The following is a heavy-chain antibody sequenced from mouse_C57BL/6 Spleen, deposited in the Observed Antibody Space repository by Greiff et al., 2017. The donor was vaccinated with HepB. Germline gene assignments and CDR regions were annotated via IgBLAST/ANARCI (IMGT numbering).Heavy chain of an antibody. CDR3: ARFDYDYAMDY. Sequence: QVHVKQSGAELVRPGASVKLSCKASGYTFTDYYINWVKQRPGQGLEWIARIYPGSGNTYYNEKFKGKATLTAEKSSSTAYMQLSSLTSEDSAVYFCARFDYDYAMDYWGQGTSVTVSS. CDR2: IYPGSGNT. CDR1: GYTFTDYY. V-gene: IGHV1-76*01. D-gene: IGHD2-4*01. J-gene: IGHJ4*01.